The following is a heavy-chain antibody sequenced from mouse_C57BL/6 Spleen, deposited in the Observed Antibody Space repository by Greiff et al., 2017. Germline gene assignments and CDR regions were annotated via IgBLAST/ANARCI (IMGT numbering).Heavy chain of an antibody. V-gene: IGHV5-4*03. D-gene: IGHD2-5*01. CDR2: ISDGGSYT. CDR3: ARGGSKDAMGC. Sequence: EVKLMESGGGLVKPGGSLKLSCAASGFTFSSYAMSWVRQTPEKRLEWVATISDGGSYTYYPDNVKGRFTISRDNAKNNLYLQMGHLNSEDTAMYYCARGGSKDAMGCWGQGASVTVSS. CDR1: GFTFSSYA. J-gene: IGHJ4*01.